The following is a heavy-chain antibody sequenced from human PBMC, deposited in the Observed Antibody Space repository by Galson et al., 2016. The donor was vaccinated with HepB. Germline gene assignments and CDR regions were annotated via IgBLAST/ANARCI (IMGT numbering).Heavy chain of an antibody. Sequence: SVKVSCKASGYTFASYGISWVRQAPGQGLEWMGWISGYNGNTEYAKKFQGRVTMTTAKSTSTVYMELRSLRSDDTAVYYCARERSAFYYYYYGMDVWGQGTTVTVSS. D-gene: IGHD3-3*02. CDR3: ARERSAFYYYYYGMDV. J-gene: IGHJ6*02. V-gene: IGHV1-18*01. CDR2: ISGYNGNT. CDR1: GYTFASYG.